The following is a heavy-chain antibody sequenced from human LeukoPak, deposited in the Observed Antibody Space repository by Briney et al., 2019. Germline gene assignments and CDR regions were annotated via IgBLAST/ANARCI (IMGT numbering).Heavy chain of an antibody. CDR2: INPKSGGT. D-gene: IGHD3-10*01. V-gene: IGHV1-2*02. CDR3: ARDSGILHFGELSAY. Sequence: GASVKVSCKASGYAFNGYYIHWVRQAPGQGLEWMGWINPKSGGTNFAQKFRDRVTMTRDTSISTAYMELSRLKSNDTAVYYCARDSGILHFGELSAYWGQGTLVTVSS. CDR1: GYAFNGYY. J-gene: IGHJ4*02.